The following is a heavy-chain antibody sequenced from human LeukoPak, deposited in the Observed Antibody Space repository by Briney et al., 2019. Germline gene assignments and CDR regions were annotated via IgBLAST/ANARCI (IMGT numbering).Heavy chain of an antibody. D-gene: IGHD4-11*01. J-gene: IGHJ6*03. V-gene: IGHV4-34*01. Sequence: SETLSLTCAVYGGSFSGYYWSWIRQPPGKGLEWIGEINHSGSTNYNPSLKSRVTISVDTSKNQFSLKLSSVTAADTAAYYCAGMTTAYNYMDVWGKGTTVTVSS. CDR1: GGSFSGYY. CDR2: INHSGST. CDR3: AGMTTAYNYMDV.